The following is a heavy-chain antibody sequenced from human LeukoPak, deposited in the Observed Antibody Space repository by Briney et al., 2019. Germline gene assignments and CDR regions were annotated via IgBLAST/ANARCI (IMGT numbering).Heavy chain of an antibody. CDR3: ARIRDGYNDAYDI. D-gene: IGHD5-24*01. V-gene: IGHV1-46*01. J-gene: IGHJ3*02. CDR2: INPSGDGT. Sequence: ASVKVSCKASGYSLTSYFMHWVRQAPGQGLEWMGVINPSGDGTSYTQKFQGRVTMTRDTSTSTVYMELSGLRSEDTALYYCARIRDGYNDAYDIWGQGTMVTVSS. CDR1: GYSLTSYF.